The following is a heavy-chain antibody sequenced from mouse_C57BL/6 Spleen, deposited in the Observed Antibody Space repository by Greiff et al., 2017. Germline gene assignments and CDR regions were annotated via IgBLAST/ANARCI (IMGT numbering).Heavy chain of an antibody. CDR2: IDPSDSYT. D-gene: IGHD1-1*01. CDR3: ARVGVYYGSRGFAY. Sequence: QVQLQQPGAELVMPGASVKLSCKASGYTFTSYWMHWVKQRPGQGLEWIGEIDPSDSYTNYNQKFKGKSTLTVDKSSSTAYMQLSSLTSEDSAVYYCARVGVYYGSRGFAYWGQGTLVTVSA. V-gene: IGHV1-69*01. J-gene: IGHJ3*01. CDR1: GYTFTSYW.